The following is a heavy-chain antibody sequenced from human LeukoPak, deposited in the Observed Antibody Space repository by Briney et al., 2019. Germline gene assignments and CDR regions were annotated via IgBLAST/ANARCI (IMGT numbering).Heavy chain of an antibody. J-gene: IGHJ4*02. V-gene: IGHV4-59*12. Sequence: SETLSLTCTVSGGSITTYYWSWIRQPPGKGLEWIGYIYYSGRTDYNPSLKSRVTISVDTSKNEFSLKLSSVTAADTAVYYCARSRWDTAMALDYWGQGTLVTVSS. CDR3: ARSRWDTAMALDY. CDR1: GGSITTYY. D-gene: IGHD5-18*01. CDR2: IYYSGRT.